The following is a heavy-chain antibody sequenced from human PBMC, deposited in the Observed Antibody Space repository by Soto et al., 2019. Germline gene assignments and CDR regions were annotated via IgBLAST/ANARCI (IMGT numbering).Heavy chain of an antibody. CDR1: GFTFSNYA. CDR3: ARGRQYPTYYYAMDV. Sequence: VQLVESGGGVVQPGRSLRLSCLASGFTFSNYAMHWVRQAPGKGLEWVAIISYDGAIKYYADSVKGRFTVSRDNSESTLYLQMNSLRPEDTGVYYCARGRQYPTYYYAMDVWGQGTTVTVSS. V-gene: IGHV3-30-3*01. D-gene: IGHD4-4*01. J-gene: IGHJ6*02. CDR2: ISYDGAIK.